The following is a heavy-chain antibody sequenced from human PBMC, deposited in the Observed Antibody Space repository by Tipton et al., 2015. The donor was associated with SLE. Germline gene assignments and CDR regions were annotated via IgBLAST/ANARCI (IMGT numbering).Heavy chain of an antibody. CDR1: GFTFSSYS. D-gene: IGHD3-22*01. CDR3: AKEDDSWYYFDY. CDR2: ISSSSSYM. V-gene: IGHV3-21*01. Sequence: SLRLTCAASGFTFSSYSMNWVRQAPGKGLEWVSSISSSSSYMYYADSVKGRFTISRDNSKNTLYLQMNSLRAEDTAVYYCAKEDDSWYYFDYWGQGTLVTVSS. J-gene: IGHJ4*02.